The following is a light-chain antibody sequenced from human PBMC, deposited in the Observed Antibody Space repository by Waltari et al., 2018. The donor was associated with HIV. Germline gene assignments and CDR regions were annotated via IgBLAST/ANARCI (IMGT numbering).Light chain of an antibody. CDR3: QSYDDTTYV. CDR2: END. J-gene: IGLJ1*01. V-gene: IGLV6-57*01. Sequence: NFTLTQPHSVSGSPGKTVTISCTRNGDDLATFYVQWYQLRPGSSPTTLIYENDQRPSGVPDRFSGSIDTSSNSASLSISGLKTEDEADYYCQSYDDTTYVFGTGTKVTV. CDR1: GDDLATFY.